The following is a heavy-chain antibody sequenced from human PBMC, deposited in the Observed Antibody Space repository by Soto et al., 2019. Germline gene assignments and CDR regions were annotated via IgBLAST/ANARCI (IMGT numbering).Heavy chain of an antibody. D-gene: IGHD3-10*01. V-gene: IGHV3-21*01. CDR2: ISSSSSYI. CDR3: ARDREVRGVIITQDV. CDR1: GFTFSSYS. J-gene: IGHJ6*04. Sequence: GGSLRLSCAASGFTFSSYSMNWVRQAPGKGLEWVSSISSSSSYIYYADSVKGRFTISRDNAKNSLYLQMNSLRAEDTAVYYCARDREVRGVIITQDVWGKGTTVTVSS.